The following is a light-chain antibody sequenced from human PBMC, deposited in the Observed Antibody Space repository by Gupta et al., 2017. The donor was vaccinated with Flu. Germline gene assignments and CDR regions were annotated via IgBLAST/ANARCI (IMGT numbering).Light chain of an antibody. CDR3: QSFDSSLSGVL. Sequence: SGAPGQRVTISCTGSSSNIGAYYDVHWYQQLPGTAPRLLIFGNTNRPSGVPDRFSGSKSGTSASLVITGLQAEDEADYYCQSFDSSLSGVLFGGGTKLTVL. CDR2: GNT. V-gene: IGLV1-40*01. J-gene: IGLJ2*01. CDR1: SSNIGAYYD.